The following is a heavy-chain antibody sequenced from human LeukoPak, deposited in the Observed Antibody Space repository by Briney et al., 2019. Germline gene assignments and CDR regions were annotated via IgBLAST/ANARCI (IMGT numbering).Heavy chain of an antibody. CDR2: INHSGST. J-gene: IGHJ4*02. D-gene: IGHD3-10*01. V-gene: IGHV4-34*01. CDR3: ARLYGSGSYYNY. CDR1: GGSFSGYY. Sequence: SETLSLTCTVYGGSFSGYYWSWIRQPPGQGPEWVGEINHSGSTNYNPSLKSRVTISVDTSKNQFSLKLSSVTAADTAVYYCARLYGSGSYYNYWGQGTLVTVSS.